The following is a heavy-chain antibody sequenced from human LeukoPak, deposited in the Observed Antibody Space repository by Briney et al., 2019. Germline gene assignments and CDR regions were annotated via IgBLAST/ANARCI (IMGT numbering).Heavy chain of an antibody. J-gene: IGHJ4*02. Sequence: GASVKVSCKASGYTFTDHYMHWVRQAPGEGLEWMGWINPNSGVTDYAQKFQGRVTVTRDTSISTAYMELSTLRSDDTAVYYCARGGTVVTSTSRIFDYWGQGTLVTVSS. CDR1: GYTFTDHY. D-gene: IGHD2-21*02. CDR2: INPNSGVT. V-gene: IGHV1-2*02. CDR3: ARGGTVVTSTSRIFDY.